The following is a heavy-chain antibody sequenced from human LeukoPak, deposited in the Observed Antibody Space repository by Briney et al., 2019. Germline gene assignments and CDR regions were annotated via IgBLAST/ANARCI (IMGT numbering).Heavy chain of an antibody. V-gene: IGHV1-18*01. J-gene: IGHJ4*02. D-gene: IGHD3-22*01. CDR1: GYTFTSYG. Sequence: ASVKVSCKASGYTFTSYGISWVRQAPGQGFEWMGWISAYNGNTNYAQKLQGRVTMTTDTSTSTAYMELRSLRSDDTAVYYCARRIYYDSSGYFDYWGQGTLVTVSS. CDR3: ARRIYYDSSGYFDY. CDR2: ISAYNGNT.